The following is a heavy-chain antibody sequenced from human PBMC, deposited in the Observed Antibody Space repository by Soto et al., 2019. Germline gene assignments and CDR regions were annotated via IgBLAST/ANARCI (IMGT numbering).Heavy chain of an antibody. CDR3: TYQVGATIFDY. CDR2: IKSKTDGGTT. Sequence: LRLSCAASGFTFSNAWMSWVRQAPGKGLEWVGRIKSKTDGGTTDYAAPVKGRFTISRDDSKTTLYLQMNSLKTEDTAVYYCTYQVGATIFDYWGQGTLVTVSS. J-gene: IGHJ4*02. CDR1: GFTFSNAW. D-gene: IGHD1-26*01. V-gene: IGHV3-15*01.